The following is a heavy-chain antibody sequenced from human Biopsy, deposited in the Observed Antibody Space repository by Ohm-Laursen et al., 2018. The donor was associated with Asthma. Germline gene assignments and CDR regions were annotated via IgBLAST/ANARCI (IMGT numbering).Heavy chain of an antibody. Sequence: SLRLSCAASGFTFSSYGMHWVRQAPGKGLEWVAVIWYDGSNKYYADSVKGRFTISRDNSKNTLYLQMNSLRAEDTAVYYCARDREYSSGWYQPLFGYWGQGTLVTVSS. CDR1: GFTFSSYG. D-gene: IGHD6-19*01. J-gene: IGHJ4*02. CDR3: ARDREYSSGWYQPLFGY. V-gene: IGHV3-33*01. CDR2: IWYDGSNK.